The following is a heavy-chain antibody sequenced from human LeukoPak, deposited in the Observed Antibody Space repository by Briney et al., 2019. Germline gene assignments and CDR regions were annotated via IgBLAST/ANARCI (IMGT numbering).Heavy chain of an antibody. J-gene: IGHJ4*02. D-gene: IGHD6-19*01. CDR1: GFTFSSYA. CDR2: ISGSGGST. Sequence: GGSLRLSCAASGFTFSSYAMSWVRQAPGKGLEWVSAISGSGGSTYYADPVKGRFTISRDNSKNTLYLQMNSLRAEDTAVYYCARDRGHSSGWTGGYFDYWGQGTLVTVSS. V-gene: IGHV3-23*01. CDR3: ARDRGHSSGWTGGYFDY.